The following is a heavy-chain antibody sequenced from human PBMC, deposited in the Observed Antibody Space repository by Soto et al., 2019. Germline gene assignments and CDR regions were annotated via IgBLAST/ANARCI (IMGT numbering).Heavy chain of an antibody. D-gene: IGHD3-3*01. CDR3: ANLETVEWLLGYFDY. J-gene: IGHJ4*02. V-gene: IGHV3-23*01. Sequence: GGSLRLSCAASGFTFSSYAMSWVRQAPGKGLEWVSAISGSGGSTYYADSVKGRFTISRDNSKNTLYLQMNSLRAEDTAVYYCANLETVEWLLGYFDYWGQGTLVTVSS. CDR2: ISGSGGST. CDR1: GFTFSSYA.